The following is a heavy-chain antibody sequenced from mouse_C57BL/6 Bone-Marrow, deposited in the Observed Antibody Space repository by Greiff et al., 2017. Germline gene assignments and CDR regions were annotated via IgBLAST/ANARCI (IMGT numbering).Heavy chain of an antibody. V-gene: IGHV1-82*01. CDR2: IYPGDGDT. Sequence: QVQLQQSGPELVKPGASVKISCKASGYAFSSSWMNWVKQRPGKGLEWIGRIYPGDGDTNYNGKFKGKATLTADKSSSTAYMQLSSLTSEDSAVDFCARSPYGSSSGDYWGQGTTLTVSS. J-gene: IGHJ2*01. CDR3: ARSPYGSSSGDY. CDR1: GYAFSSSW. D-gene: IGHD1-1*01.